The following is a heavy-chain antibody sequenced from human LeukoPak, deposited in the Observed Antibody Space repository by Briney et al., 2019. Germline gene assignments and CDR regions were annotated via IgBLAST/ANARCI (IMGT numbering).Heavy chain of an antibody. CDR3: SYDPTPAYGLVYYFDY. CDR2: IIPIFSTA. CDR1: GGTFSSYA. D-gene: IGHD3-10*01. V-gene: IGHV1-69*05. Sequence: AAVKVSCKASGGTFSSYAISWVREAPGQGLEWMGRIIPIFSTANSAQKFQGRVTITTVESTSTAYMELSSLRSQGTAVYYCSYDPTPAYGLVYYFDYWGQGTLVTVSS. J-gene: IGHJ4*02.